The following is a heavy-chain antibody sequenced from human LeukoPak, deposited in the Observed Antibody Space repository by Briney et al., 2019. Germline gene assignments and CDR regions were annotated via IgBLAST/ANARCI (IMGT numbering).Heavy chain of an antibody. J-gene: IGHJ4*02. CDR3: ARAPRGQLLSSEIDY. V-gene: IGHV1-2*02. CDR2: INPNSGGT. D-gene: IGHD2-2*01. Sequence: ASVKVSCTASGYTFTGYYMHWVRQAPGQGLEWMGWINPNSGGTNYAQKFQGRVTMTRDTSISTAYMELSRLRSDDTAVYYCARAPRGQLLSSEIDYWGQGTLVTVSS. CDR1: GYTFTGYY.